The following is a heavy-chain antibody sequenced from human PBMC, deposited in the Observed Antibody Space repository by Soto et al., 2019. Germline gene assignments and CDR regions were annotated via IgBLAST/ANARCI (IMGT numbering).Heavy chain of an antibody. D-gene: IGHD2-2*01. CDR3: VRDTKASDCSSTSCQRWDY. Sequence: EVQLVESGGGLVQPGGSLRLSCTASGFTFSKYSMNWARQAPGKGLEWISYISSSSSPIYYADSVKGRFTISRDNAKNSLYLEMNSLRAEDTAIYYCVRDTKASDCSSTSCQRWDYWGQGNLVTVSS. V-gene: IGHV3-48*01. CDR2: ISSSSSPI. CDR1: GFTFSKYS. J-gene: IGHJ4*02.